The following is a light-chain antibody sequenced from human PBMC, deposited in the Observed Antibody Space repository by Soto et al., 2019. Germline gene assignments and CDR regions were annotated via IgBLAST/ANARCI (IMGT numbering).Light chain of an antibody. J-gene: IGKJ2*01. V-gene: IGKV3-20*01. CDR1: QYFDSKF. Sequence: EIVLTQSPGTLSLSPGEGATLSCRASQYFDSKFFAWYQQKPGQAPRLLIYATSSRATGIPDRFSGSGSGTDFTLTISRLEPEDFAVYYCQQYGSPPMYAFGQGTNLEIK. CDR2: ATS. CDR3: QQYGSPPMYA.